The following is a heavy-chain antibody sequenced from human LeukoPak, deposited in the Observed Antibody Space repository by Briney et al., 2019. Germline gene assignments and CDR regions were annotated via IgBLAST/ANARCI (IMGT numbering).Heavy chain of an antibody. V-gene: IGHV3-21*01. D-gene: IGHD6-19*01. Sequence: KPGGSLRLPCAASGFTFSSYSMNWVRQAPGKGLEWVSSISSSSSYIYYADSVKGRFTISRDNAKNSLYLQMNSLRAEDTAVYYCASHLPYSSGWSSFDYWGQGTLVTVSS. CDR1: GFTFSSYS. CDR2: ISSSSSYI. J-gene: IGHJ4*02. CDR3: ASHLPYSSGWSSFDY.